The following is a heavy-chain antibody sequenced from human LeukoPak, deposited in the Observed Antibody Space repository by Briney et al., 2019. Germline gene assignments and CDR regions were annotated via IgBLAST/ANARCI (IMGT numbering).Heavy chain of an antibody. Sequence: QAGGSLRLSCAASGFTFTNSWMAWVRQAPGKGLEWVANIKQDGSTKHYADSLKGRFTISRDNPKNSLYLQMNSLRADDTAVYYCARDTDGSLDYWGQGILVTVAS. CDR1: GFTFTNSW. J-gene: IGHJ4*02. CDR3: ARDTDGSLDY. CDR2: IKQDGSTK. V-gene: IGHV3-7*01. D-gene: IGHD1-26*01.